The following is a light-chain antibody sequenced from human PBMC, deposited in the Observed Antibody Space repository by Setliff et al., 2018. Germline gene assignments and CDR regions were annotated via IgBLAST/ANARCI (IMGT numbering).Light chain of an antibody. CDR1: SRDVGGYNY. CDR3: CSYAGSYTYV. CDR2: DVS. Sequence: QSALTQPRSVSGSPGQSVTISCTGTSRDVGGYNYVSWYQQHPGKAPKVMIYDVSKRPSGVPDRFSGSKSGNTASLTISGLQAEDEAEYYCCSYAGSYTYVFGTGTKVTVL. J-gene: IGLJ1*01. V-gene: IGLV2-11*01.